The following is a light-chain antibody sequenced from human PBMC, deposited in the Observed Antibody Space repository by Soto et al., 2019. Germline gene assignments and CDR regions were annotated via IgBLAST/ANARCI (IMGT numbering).Light chain of an antibody. CDR1: QSVSSN. Sequence: EIVMTQSPATLSVSPGERATLSCRASQSVSSNLAWYQQKPGQAPRLLIYGASTSATGIPARFSGSGSGTEFTLTISSLQSEYLAVYYCQQYNNWWTFGQGTKVEI. J-gene: IGKJ1*01. CDR3: QQYNNWWT. CDR2: GAS. V-gene: IGKV3-15*01.